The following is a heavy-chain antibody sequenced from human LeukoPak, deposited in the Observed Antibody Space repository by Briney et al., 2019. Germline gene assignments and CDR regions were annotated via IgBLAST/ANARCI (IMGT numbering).Heavy chain of an antibody. D-gene: IGHD6-19*01. J-gene: IGHJ4*02. V-gene: IGHV3-23*01. CDR1: GFTFHDYA. Sequence: PGGSLRLSCAASGFTFHDYAMSWVRQAPGKGLEWVSAISGSAASAYYADSVKGRFTISRDNSKNTLYLQMNSLRAEDTAVYYCAKGVLGSGWSAGINFFDYWGQGTLVTVSS. CDR3: AKGVLGSGWSAGINFFDY. CDR2: ISGSAASA.